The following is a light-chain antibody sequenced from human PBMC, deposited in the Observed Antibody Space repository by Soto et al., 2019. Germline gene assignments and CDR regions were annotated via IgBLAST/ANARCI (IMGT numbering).Light chain of an antibody. J-gene: IGKJ2*01. CDR1: QSVLHSSNNKNF. V-gene: IGKV4-1*01. Sequence: DIVMTQSPESLAVSLGERATINCKSSQSVLHSSNNKNFLAWFQQKPGQPPKLLIYWASTRESGVPDRFRGSGSGTDFTLTISSLQAEDVAVYYCQQYYSTPYTFGQGTKLEI. CDR3: QQYYSTPYT. CDR2: WAS.